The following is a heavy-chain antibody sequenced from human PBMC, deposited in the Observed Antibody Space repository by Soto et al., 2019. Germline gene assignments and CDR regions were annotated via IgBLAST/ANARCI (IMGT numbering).Heavy chain of an antibody. V-gene: IGHV1-3*05. CDR2: INAGDGYT. CDR1: GYTFTRDD. D-gene: IGHD5-18*01. Sequence: QVQLMQSGAEEKNPGASVKVSCKASGYTFTRDDMHWVRQAPGQGLEWMGRINAGDGYTKYSRDFQRRVTFSSDTAATTGYMTISRLRSEDTAIYYCARAAGMVALDYWGQGTLVTVSS. CDR3: ARAAGMVALDY. J-gene: IGHJ4*02.